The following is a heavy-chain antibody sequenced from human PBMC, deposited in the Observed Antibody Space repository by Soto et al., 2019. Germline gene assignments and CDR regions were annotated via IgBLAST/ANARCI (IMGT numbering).Heavy chain of an antibody. J-gene: IGHJ4*02. V-gene: IGHV3-23*01. CDR2: ISGSGGST. D-gene: IGHD3-22*01. CDR1: GFTFSSYA. CDR3: AKDGGYDSSGYYSYFDY. Sequence: GGSLRLSCAASGFTFSSYAMSWVRQAPGKGLEWVSAISGSGGSTYYADSVKARFTISRDNSKNTLYLQMNSLRAEDTAVYYCAKDGGYDSSGYYSYFDYWGQGTLVTVSS.